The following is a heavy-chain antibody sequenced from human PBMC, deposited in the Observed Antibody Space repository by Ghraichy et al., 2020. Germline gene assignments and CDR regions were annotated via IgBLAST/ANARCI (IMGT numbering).Heavy chain of an antibody. V-gene: IGHV3-7*01. D-gene: IGHD2-21*02. J-gene: IGHJ4*02. Sequence: GGSLRLSCAASGFAYNSYWMNWVRQAPGKGLEWVAYIKYDGSAEYYVDSVKGRFAISRDNAKNSLFLQMNSLRAEDTAVYYCARGWGRFDYWGQGTLVTVCS. CDR3: ARGWGRFDY. CDR2: IKYDGSAE. CDR1: GFAYNSYW.